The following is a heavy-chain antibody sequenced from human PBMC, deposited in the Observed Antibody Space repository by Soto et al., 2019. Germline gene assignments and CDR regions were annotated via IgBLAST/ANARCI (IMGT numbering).Heavy chain of an antibody. J-gene: IGHJ6*02. CDR3: ARDKRDGYMGVGGYYYGMDV. Sequence: QVQLVQSGAEVQKPGSSVKVSCKASGGTFSSYAISWVRQAPGQGLEWMGGIIPIFGTANYAQKFQGRVTITADKSTSTAYMELSSLRSEDTAVYYCARDKRDGYMGVGGYYYGMDVWGQGTTVTVSS. V-gene: IGHV1-69*06. CDR1: GGTFSSYA. D-gene: IGHD5-12*01. CDR2: IIPIFGTA.